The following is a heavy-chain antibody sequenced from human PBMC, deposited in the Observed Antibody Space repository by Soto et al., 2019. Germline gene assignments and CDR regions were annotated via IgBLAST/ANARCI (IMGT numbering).Heavy chain of an antibody. V-gene: IGHV1-69*06. D-gene: IGHD5-12*01. CDR3: AGCDSGYEGYYYYGMDV. J-gene: IGHJ6*02. CDR1: GGTFSSYA. CDR2: IIPIFGTA. Sequence: SVKVSCKASGGTFSSYAISWVRQAPGQGLEWMGGIIPIFGTANYAQKFQGRVTITADKSTSTAYMELSSLRSEDTAVYYCAGCDSGYEGYYYYGMDVWGQGTTVTVSS.